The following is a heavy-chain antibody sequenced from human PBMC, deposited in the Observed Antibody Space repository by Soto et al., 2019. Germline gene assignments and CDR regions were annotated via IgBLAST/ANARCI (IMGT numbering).Heavy chain of an antibody. J-gene: IGHJ6*02. CDR3: AGGGVRGVITRTRDYYGMDV. Sequence: PGESLKISCRGSGYTFTSNWIAWVRQVPGKGLEWMGIIYPGDSDTRYSPSFQGQVTISADKSISTAYLQWSSLKASDTAMYYCAGGGVRGVITRTRDYYGMDVWGQGTTVTVSS. V-gene: IGHV5-51*01. CDR2: IYPGDSDT. D-gene: IGHD3-10*01. CDR1: GYTFTSNW.